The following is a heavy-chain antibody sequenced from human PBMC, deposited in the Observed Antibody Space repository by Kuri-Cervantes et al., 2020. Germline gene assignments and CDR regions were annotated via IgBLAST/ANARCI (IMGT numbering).Heavy chain of an antibody. CDR1: GFTFSDYY. Sequence: GGSLRLSCAASGFTFSDYYMSWIRQAPGKGLEWVSSISSSSSYIYYADSVKGRFTISRDNAKNSLYLQMNSLRAEDTAVYYCARSTGGYCSGGSCSVPGGYWGQGTLVTVSS. V-gene: IGHV3-11*06. D-gene: IGHD2-15*01. CDR2: ISSSSSYI. J-gene: IGHJ4*02. CDR3: ARSTGGYCSGGSCSVPGGY.